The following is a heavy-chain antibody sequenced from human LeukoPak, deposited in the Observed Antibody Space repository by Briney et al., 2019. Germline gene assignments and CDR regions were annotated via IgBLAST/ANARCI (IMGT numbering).Heavy chain of an antibody. J-gene: IGHJ4*02. CDR3: ARILHYYGSGSYPFDY. Sequence: GGSLRLSCAASGFTVSSNYMSWVRQAPGKGLEWVSVIYSGGSTYYADSVKGRVTISRDNSKNTLYLQMNSLRAEDTAVYYCARILHYYGSGSYPFDYWGQGTLVTVSS. CDR1: GFTVSSNY. CDR2: IYSGGST. D-gene: IGHD3-10*01. V-gene: IGHV3-53*01.